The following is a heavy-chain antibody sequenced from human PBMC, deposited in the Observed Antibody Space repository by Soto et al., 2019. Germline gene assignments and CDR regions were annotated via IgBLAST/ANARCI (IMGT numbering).Heavy chain of an antibody. Sequence: HPGGSLRLSCVASGFSFSGYWMHWVRKRPGKGLAWVSNIYGDGTGTYADSVKGRFTISRDDAKSTIYLQMNSLRAEDTAVYYCARIKGGSGGKGDPLDFWGQGTLVTVSS. CDR3: ARIKGGSGGKGDPLDF. D-gene: IGHD2-15*01. V-gene: IGHV3-74*01. J-gene: IGHJ4*02. CDR1: GFSFSGYW. CDR2: IYGDGTGT.